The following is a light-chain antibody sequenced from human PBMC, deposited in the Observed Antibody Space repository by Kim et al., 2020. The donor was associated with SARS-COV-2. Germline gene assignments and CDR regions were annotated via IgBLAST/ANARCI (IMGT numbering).Light chain of an antibody. V-gene: IGLV1-44*01. J-gene: IGLJ3*02. CDR1: SSNIGSNP. CDR2: SNN. CDR3: ASWDGRLNGWV. Sequence: GQRVTISCSGRSSNIGSNPVSWYQQLPGTAPKLLIYSNNQRPSGVPDRFSGSKSGTSDSLAISGLQSEDEADYYCASWDGRLNGWVFGGGTKLTVL.